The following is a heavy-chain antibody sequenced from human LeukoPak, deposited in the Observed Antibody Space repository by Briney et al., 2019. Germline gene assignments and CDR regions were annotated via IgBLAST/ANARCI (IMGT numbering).Heavy chain of an antibody. CDR1: GGSISNYY. Sequence: LETLSLTCTVSGGSISNYYWAWIRQPAGKRLEWIGRIYSSGITNYNPSLKSRVTMSVDTSKNQFSLTLTSVTAADTAVYYCARAGGYSYGLDYWGQGTLVTVSS. D-gene: IGHD5-18*01. CDR2: IYSSGIT. J-gene: IGHJ4*02. CDR3: ARAGGYSYGLDY. V-gene: IGHV4-4*07.